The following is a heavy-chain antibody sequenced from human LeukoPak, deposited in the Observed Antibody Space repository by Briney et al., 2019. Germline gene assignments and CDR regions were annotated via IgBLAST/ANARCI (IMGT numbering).Heavy chain of an antibody. CDR1: GGSISSSSYY. D-gene: IGHD3-22*01. Sequence: PSETLSLTCTVSGGSISSSSYYWGWIRQPPGKGLEWIGSIYYSGSTYYNPSLKSRVTISVDTSKNQFSLKLSSVTAADTAVYYCASLYYYDSSGRDAFDIWGQGTMVTVSS. V-gene: IGHV4-39*07. CDR3: ASLYYYDSSGRDAFDI. J-gene: IGHJ3*02. CDR2: IYYSGST.